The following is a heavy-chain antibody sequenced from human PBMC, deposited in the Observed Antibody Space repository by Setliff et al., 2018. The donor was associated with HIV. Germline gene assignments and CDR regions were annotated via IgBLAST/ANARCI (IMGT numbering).Heavy chain of an antibody. V-gene: IGHV4-34*01. J-gene: IGHJ4*02. CDR1: GGSFSGYF. CDR2: VSHSGST. CDR3: ARDQRLSY. Sequence: SETLSLTCAVYGGSFSGYFWNWIRQPPGKGLEWIGEVSHSGSTNYNPSLKSRVAISVDKSKNQFSLELNSVTAADTAVYYCARDQRLSYWGQGTLVTVSS.